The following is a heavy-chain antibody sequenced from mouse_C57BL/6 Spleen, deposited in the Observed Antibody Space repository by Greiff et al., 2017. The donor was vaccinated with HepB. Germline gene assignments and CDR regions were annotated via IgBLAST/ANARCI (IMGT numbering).Heavy chain of an antibody. CDR3: ARRGYGGYFDV. CDR2: IRNKANGYTT. CDR1: GFTFTDYY. D-gene: IGHD3-2*02. Sequence: EVQLVESGGGLVQPGGSLSLSCAASGFTFTDYYMSWVRQPPGKALEWLGFIRNKANGYTTEYSASVKGRFTISRDNSQSSLYLQMNALRAEDSATYYCARRGYGGYFDVWGTGTTVTVSS. J-gene: IGHJ1*03. V-gene: IGHV7-3*01.